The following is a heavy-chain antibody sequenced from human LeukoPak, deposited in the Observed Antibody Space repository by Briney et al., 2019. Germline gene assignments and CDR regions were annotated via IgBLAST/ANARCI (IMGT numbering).Heavy chain of an antibody. Sequence: SETLSLTCTVSGGSISSGDYYWSWIRQPPGKGLEWIGYIYYSGSTYYNPSPKSRVTISVDTSKNQFSLKLSSVTAADTAVYYCARGNWGLTAWNWGQGTLVTVSS. CDR3: ARGNWGLTAWN. CDR1: GGSISSGDYY. D-gene: IGHD7-27*01. J-gene: IGHJ4*02. CDR2: IYYSGST. V-gene: IGHV4-30-4*08.